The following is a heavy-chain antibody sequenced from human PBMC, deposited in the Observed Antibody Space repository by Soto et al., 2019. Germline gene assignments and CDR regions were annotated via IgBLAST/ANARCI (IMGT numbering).Heavy chain of an antibody. V-gene: IGHV1-69*13. CDR1: GGSFTYT. J-gene: IGHJ6*02. D-gene: IGHD5-18*01. CDR3: ARLHSHGTYGMDV. Sequence: GASVNVSFKASGGSFTYTLSWVRQAPGQGLEWMGGIIPIFGTANYAQKFQGRVTITADESTKTAYMELSTLRSEDTAVYYCARLHSHGTYGMDVWGQGTTVTVSS. CDR2: IIPIFGTA.